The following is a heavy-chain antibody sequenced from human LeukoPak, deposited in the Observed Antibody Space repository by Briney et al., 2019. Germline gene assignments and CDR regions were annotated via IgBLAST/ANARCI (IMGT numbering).Heavy chain of an antibody. Sequence: GGSLRLSCAASGFTFSSYNMNWVRQAPGKGLEWVSSISSSSSYIYYADSVKGRFTISRDNAKNSLYLQMNSLRAEDTAVYYCAGSDTTGYIPGEWDYWYFDLWGRGTLVTVSS. D-gene: IGHD3-22*01. J-gene: IGHJ2*01. CDR3: AGSDTTGYIPGEWDYWYFDL. CDR1: GFTFSSYN. V-gene: IGHV3-21*01. CDR2: ISSSSSYI.